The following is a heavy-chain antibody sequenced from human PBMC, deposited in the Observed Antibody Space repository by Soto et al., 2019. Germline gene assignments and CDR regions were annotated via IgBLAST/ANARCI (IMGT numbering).Heavy chain of an antibody. CDR3: TTGVDGYNPFDY. Sequence: EAQLVESGGGLVEPGGSLRVPCAASGFSFSDAWMIWVRQAPGKGLEWVGRIKSKAHGETADYAAPVKGRFTISRDDLKNTVYLQMNSLKIEDTAVYYCTTGVDGYNPFDYWGQGTLVTVSS. J-gene: IGHJ4*02. CDR1: GFSFSDAW. CDR2: IKSKAHGETA. V-gene: IGHV3-15*07. D-gene: IGHD5-12*01.